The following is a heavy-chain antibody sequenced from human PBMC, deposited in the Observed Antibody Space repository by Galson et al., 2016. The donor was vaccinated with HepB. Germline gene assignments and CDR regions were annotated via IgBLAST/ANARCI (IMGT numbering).Heavy chain of an antibody. V-gene: IGHV1-69*13. CDR3: ARDSAVGATEFYFGMDV. CDR2: ITPIFGTT. D-gene: IGHD1-26*01. Sequence: SVKVSCKASGGTFSSYAISWVRQAPGQGLEWMGGITPIFGTTNYAQRFQGRITITADESTSTAYMELSSLRSEDTAMYYCARDSAVGATEFYFGMDVWGQGTTVTVSS. J-gene: IGHJ6*02. CDR1: GGTFSSYA.